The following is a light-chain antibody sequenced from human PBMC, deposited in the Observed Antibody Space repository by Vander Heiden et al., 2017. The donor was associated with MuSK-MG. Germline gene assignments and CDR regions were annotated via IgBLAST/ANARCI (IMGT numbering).Light chain of an antibody. Sequence: SSELTQDPAVSVALGQTVRITCHGDSLRRYYASWYQQKPGQAPALVIYGKNNRRAGIPDRCSGSSSGNTAALTITGAQAEDEADYYCNSRDSSGNHLGVFGGGTKLTVL. CDR1: SLRRYY. CDR2: GKN. V-gene: IGLV3-19*01. CDR3: NSRDSSGNHLGV. J-gene: IGLJ2*01.